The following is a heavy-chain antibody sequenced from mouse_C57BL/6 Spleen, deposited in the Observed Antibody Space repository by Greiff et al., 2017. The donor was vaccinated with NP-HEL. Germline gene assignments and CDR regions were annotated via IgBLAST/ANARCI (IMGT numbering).Heavy chain of an antibody. CDR3: ARQTKSDY. D-gene: IGHD1-3*01. CDR2: INPNNGGT. CDR1: GYTFTDYY. V-gene: IGHV1-26*01. J-gene: IGHJ2*01. Sequence: VQLQQSGPELVKPGASVKISCKASGYTFTDYYMNWVKQSHGKSLEWIGDINPNNGGTSYNQKFKGKATLTVDKSSSTAYMELRSLTSEDSAVYYCARQTKSDYWGQGTTLTVSS.